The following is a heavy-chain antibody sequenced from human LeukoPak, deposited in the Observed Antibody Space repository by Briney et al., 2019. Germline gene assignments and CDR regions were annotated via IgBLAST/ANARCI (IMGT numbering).Heavy chain of an antibody. CDR1: GYSISSGYY. CDR3: ATRVGY. V-gene: IGHV4-30-4*08. CDR2: IYYSGST. D-gene: IGHD1-26*01. J-gene: IGHJ4*02. Sequence: SETLSLTCTVSGYSISSGYYWSWIRQPPGKGLEWIGYIYYSGSTYYNPSLKSRVTISVDTSKNQFSLKLSSVTAADTAVYYCATRVGYWGQGTLVTVSS.